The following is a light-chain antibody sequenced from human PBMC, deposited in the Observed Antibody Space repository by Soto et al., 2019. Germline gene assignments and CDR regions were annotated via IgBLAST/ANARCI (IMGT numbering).Light chain of an antibody. V-gene: IGKV4-1*01. CDR1: RSVLYKSNNKNH. CDR2: WEY. CDR3: QQYDDYPLT. J-gene: IGKJ4*01. Sequence: LAVSLGERATMNCNCSRSVLYKSNNKNHLAWYQQKPGQPPQLIIYWEYTRESGVTERFSGSGSGTEFTLTIRSMQPDDFATYYCQQYDDYPLTFGGGNKVDIK.